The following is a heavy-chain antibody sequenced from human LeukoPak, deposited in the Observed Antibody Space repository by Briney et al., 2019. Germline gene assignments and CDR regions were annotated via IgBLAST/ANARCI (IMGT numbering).Heavy chain of an antibody. CDR2: MNSNSGNT. CDR1: GYTFTSYD. CDR3: ARGQILRFLEWLQREGVAFDY. J-gene: IGHJ4*02. V-gene: IGHV1-8*01. Sequence: ASVKVSCKASGYTFTSYDINWVRQATGQGLEWMGWMNSNSGNTGYAQKFQGRVTMTRNTSISTAYMELSSLRSEDTAVYYCARGQILRFLEWLQREGVAFDYWGQGTLVTVSS. D-gene: IGHD3-3*01.